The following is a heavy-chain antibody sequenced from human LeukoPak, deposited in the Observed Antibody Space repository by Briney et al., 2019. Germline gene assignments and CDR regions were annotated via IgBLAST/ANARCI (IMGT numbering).Heavy chain of an antibody. CDR1: GGSISTTNYY. V-gene: IGHV4-39*07. CDR2: VYYSGST. J-gene: IGHJ5*02. Sequence: SETLSLTCTVSGGSISTTNYYWDWIRQSPGKGLEWFGCVYYSGSTYYNPSLKSRVTISVDTSQNQFSLQLTSVTAADTAVYYCAREGPLGYCSSWGQGTLVTVSS. D-gene: IGHD2-15*01. CDR3: AREGPLGYCSS.